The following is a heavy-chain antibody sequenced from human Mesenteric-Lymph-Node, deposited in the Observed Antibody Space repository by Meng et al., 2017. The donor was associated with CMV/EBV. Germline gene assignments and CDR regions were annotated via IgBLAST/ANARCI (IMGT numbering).Heavy chain of an antibody. CDR1: GYTFTGYY. CDR3: ARVRRNWFDP. V-gene: IGHV1-2*02. CDR2: INPNSGGT. J-gene: IGHJ5*02. Sequence: ASVKVSCKASGYTFTGYYMHWVRQAPGQGLEWMGWINPNSGGTNYAQKFQGRVTMTRDTSKNQFSLKLSSVTAADTAVYYCARVRRNWFDPWGQGTLVTVSS.